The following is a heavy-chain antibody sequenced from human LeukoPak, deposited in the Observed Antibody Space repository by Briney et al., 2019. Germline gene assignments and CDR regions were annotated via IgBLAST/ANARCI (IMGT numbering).Heavy chain of an antibody. CDR1: GFIFSNFP. CDR3: AKDRGY. V-gene: IGHV3-23*01. J-gene: IGHJ4*02. CDR2: SSGSDGRS. Sequence: GGSLRLSFVASGFIFSNFPMTWLRQAPAKGLAWVAGSSGSDGRSYYADSVNGRFTSYRDNSKNTLNLQMNSLRAEDTAVYYCAKDRGYWGQGTLVTV.